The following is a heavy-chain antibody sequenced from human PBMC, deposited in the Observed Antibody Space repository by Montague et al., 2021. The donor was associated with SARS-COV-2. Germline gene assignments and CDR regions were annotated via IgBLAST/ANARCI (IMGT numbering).Heavy chain of an antibody. J-gene: IGHJ5*02. CDR2: FYFRRST. Sequence: SETLSLTCSRLGSSNTGAYRKCTRLHSGNHLESYADFYFRRSTNYNPSLKSRVTISVDTSKNQFSLKLSSVTAADTAVYYCARHGVLWFGVAENWFDPWGQGTLVTVSS. D-gene: IGHD3-10*01. CDR3: ARHGVLWFGVAENWFDP. CDR1: SSNTGAY. V-gene: IGHV4-59*08.